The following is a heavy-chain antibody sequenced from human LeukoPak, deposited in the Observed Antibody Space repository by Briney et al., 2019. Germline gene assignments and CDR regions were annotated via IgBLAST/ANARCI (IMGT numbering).Heavy chain of an antibody. CDR3: AKDQSGPSASYLLSDY. J-gene: IGHJ4*02. CDR2: ISGSGGST. CDR1: GFTFSSYA. Sequence: GGSLRLSCAASGFTFSSYAMSWVRQAPGKGLEWVSAISGSGGSTYYADSVKGRFTISRDNSKNTLYLKMNSLRAQDTAVYYCAKDQSGPSASYLLSDYWGQGTLVTVSS. V-gene: IGHV3-23*01. D-gene: IGHD1-26*01.